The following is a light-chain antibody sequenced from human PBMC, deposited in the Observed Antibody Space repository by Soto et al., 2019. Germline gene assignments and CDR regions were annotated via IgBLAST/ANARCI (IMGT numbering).Light chain of an antibody. CDR3: QQYNSYSIT. CDR1: QSVSSW. Sequence: DIQMTPSPSTLSASVGDRVTITCRASQSVSSWLAWYQQKPGKAPKLLIYDASSLESGVPSRFSGSGSGTEFTLTISSLQPDDSATYFCQQYNSYSITFGQGTRLEIK. J-gene: IGKJ5*01. V-gene: IGKV1-5*01. CDR2: DAS.